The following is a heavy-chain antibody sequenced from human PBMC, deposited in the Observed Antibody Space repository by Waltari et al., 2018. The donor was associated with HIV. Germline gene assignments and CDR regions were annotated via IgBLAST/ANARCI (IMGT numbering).Heavy chain of an antibody. V-gene: IGHV3-21*01. D-gene: IGHD3-22*01. CDR2: ISSSSSYI. Sequence: EVQLVESGGGLVKPGGSLRLSWAASGFTFSRYSMNWVRQAPGKGLEWVSSISSSSSYIYYADSVKGRFTISRDNAKNSLYLQMNSLRAEDTAVYYCARDSGPYYYDSSGYASFDYWGQGTLVTVSS. J-gene: IGHJ4*02. CDR3: ARDSGPYYYDSSGYASFDY. CDR1: GFTFSRYS.